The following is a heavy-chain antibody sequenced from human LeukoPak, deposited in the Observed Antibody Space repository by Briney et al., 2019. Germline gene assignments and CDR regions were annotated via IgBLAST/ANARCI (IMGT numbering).Heavy chain of an antibody. J-gene: IGHJ6*02. Sequence: ASVKVSCKASGYTFTSYAMHWVRQAPGQRLERMGWINAGNGNTKYSQKFQGRVTITRDTSASTAYMELSSLRSEDTAVYYCARYPQLLWFGATNYYGMDVWGQGTTVTVSS. CDR2: INAGNGNT. D-gene: IGHD3-10*01. CDR1: GYTFTSYA. CDR3: ARYPQLLWFGATNYYGMDV. V-gene: IGHV1-3*01.